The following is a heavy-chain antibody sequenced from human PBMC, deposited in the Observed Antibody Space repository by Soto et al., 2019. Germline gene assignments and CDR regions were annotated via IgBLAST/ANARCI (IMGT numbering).Heavy chain of an antibody. D-gene: IGHD3-10*01. CDR3: ARTSLLLWFGELFFDY. J-gene: IGHJ4*02. CDR1: GFSLSNARMG. CDR2: IFSNDEK. V-gene: IGHV2-26*01. Sequence: SGPTLVNPTETLTLTCTVSGFSLSNARMGVSWIRQPPGKALEWLAHIFSNDEKSYGTSLKSRLTISKDTSKSQVVLTMTNMDPVDTATYYCARTSLLLWFGELFFDYWGQGTLVTVSS.